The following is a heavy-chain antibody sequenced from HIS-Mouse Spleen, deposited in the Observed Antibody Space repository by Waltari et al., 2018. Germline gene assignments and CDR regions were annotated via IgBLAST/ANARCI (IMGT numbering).Heavy chain of an antibody. CDR2: IGLDYDK. CDR1: GFSLSTSGMC. J-gene: IGHJ4*02. V-gene: IGHV2-70*15. D-gene: IGHD6-19*01. Sequence: QVTLRESGPALVKPTQTLTLTCTFSGFSLSTSGMCVSWIGQPPGKALEWLARIGLDYDKYYSTSLKTRPTISKDTSKHQAVLTMTTMDPVDTATYYCARIAEGYSSGWYAFDYWGQGTLVTVSS. CDR3: ARIAEGYSSGWYAFDY.